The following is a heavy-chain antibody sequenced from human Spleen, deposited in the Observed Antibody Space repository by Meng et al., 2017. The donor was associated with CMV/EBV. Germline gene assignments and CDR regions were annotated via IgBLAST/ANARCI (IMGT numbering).Heavy chain of an antibody. V-gene: IGHV4-34*01. J-gene: IGHJ3*02. D-gene: IGHD1-14*01. Sequence: SETLSLTCTVSGGSISSYYWSWIRQPPGKGLEWIGEINHSGSTNYNPSLQSRVMISVDTSKNHFSLRLRSVAAADTAVYYCARVALGTSEAFDIWGQGTMVTVSS. CDR2: INHSGST. CDR3: ARVALGTSEAFDI. CDR1: GGSISSYY.